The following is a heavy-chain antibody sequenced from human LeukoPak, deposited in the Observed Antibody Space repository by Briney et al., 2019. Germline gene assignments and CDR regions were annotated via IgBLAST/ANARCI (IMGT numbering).Heavy chain of an antibody. Sequence: PGGSLRLSCAASGFTFSNSWMHWVRQVPGKGLVWVSHINNDGSFTTYADSVKGRFTISGDNAKRTLDLQMNSLRPDDTAVYYCATFDMCWGQGTLVTVSS. CDR2: INNDGSFT. CDR3: ATFDMC. V-gene: IGHV3-74*03. CDR1: GFTFSNSW. J-gene: IGHJ4*02. D-gene: IGHD3-10*01.